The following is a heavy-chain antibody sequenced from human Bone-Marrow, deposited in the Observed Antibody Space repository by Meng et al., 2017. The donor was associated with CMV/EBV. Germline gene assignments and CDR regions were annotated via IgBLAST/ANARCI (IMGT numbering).Heavy chain of an antibody. Sequence: GEDLKTSWAASGFTFSSYWMHRVRQAAGKGLVWVSRINSDGSTTIYADSVKGRFTISRDNAKNTLHLQMNGLRDEDTAVYYFARSQYKSASYYWGRGALVTVSS. J-gene: IGHJ4*02. CDR2: INSDGSTT. CDR3: ARSQYKSASYY. CDR1: GFTFSSYW. V-gene: IGHV3-74*01. D-gene: IGHD1-14*01.